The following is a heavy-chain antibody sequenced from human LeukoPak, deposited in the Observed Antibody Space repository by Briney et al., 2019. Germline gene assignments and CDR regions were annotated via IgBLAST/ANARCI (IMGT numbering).Heavy chain of an antibody. CDR3: ARDPVDGYSHFDY. V-gene: IGHV1-2*02. J-gene: IGHJ4*02. CDR1: GYTLTDHH. Sequence: ATVKVSCKASGYTLTDHHVIWVRQAPGQGPEWVAWFKSKNRGVAYAQEFQGRVTMTRDTSTNTAYMELSSLRFDDTAIYYCARDPVDGYSHFDYWGQGTLVTASS. CDR2: FKSKNRGV. D-gene: IGHD5-24*01.